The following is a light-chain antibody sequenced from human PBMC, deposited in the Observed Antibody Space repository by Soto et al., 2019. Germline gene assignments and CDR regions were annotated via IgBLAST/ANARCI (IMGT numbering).Light chain of an antibody. CDR2: AAS. CDR1: QGISSY. Sequence: DIQLTQSPSFLSASVGDRGSITCRASQGISSYLAWYQQKPGKAPKLLIYAASTLQTGVPSRFSGSGSGTEFTLTISSLQPEDFATYYCQQINSYPLTFGGGTKVDIK. CDR3: QQINSYPLT. V-gene: IGKV1-9*01. J-gene: IGKJ4*01.